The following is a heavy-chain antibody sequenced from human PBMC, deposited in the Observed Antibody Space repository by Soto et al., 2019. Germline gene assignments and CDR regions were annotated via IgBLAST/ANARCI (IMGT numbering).Heavy chain of an antibody. CDR1: GGSISSYY. J-gene: IGHJ3*02. V-gene: IGHV4-59*01. CDR2: IYYSGST. Sequence: SETLSLTCTVSGGSISSYYWSWIRQPPGKGLEWIGYIYYSGSTNYNPSLKSRVTISVDTSKNQFSLKLSSVTAADTAVYYCARGARKADAFDIWGQGTMVTVSS. CDR3: ARGARKADAFDI.